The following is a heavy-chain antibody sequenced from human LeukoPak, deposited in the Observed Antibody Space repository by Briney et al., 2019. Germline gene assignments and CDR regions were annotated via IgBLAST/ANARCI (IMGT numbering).Heavy chain of an antibody. Sequence: SETLSLTCTVSGGSISSYYWSWIRQPPGKGLEWIGYIYYSGSTNYNPSLKSRVTISVDTSKNQFSLRLSSVTAADTAVYYCAREICSSTSCAGNWFDPWGQGTLVTVSS. J-gene: IGHJ5*02. CDR2: IYYSGST. D-gene: IGHD2-2*01. V-gene: IGHV4-59*01. CDR3: AREICSSTSCAGNWFDP. CDR1: GGSISSYY.